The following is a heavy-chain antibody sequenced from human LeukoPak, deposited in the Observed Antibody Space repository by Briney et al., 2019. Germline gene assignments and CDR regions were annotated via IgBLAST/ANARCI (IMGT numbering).Heavy chain of an antibody. CDR3: VKDRPNYYESNGDYYKRDGDF. D-gene: IGHD3-22*01. Sequence: GGSLRLSCAASGFTFHNFAMSWVRQAPGKGLEWVSSISSSGEFTFYADSVKGRFTIFRDNSRYTLYRQMNSLRAEDAAMYYCVKDRPNYYESNGDYYKRDGDFWGQGTLVTVSA. CDR1: GFTFHNFA. V-gene: IGHV3-23*01. CDR2: ISSSGEFT. J-gene: IGHJ4*02.